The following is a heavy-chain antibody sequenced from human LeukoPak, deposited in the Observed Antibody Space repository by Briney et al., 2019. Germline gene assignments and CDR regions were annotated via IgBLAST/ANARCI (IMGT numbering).Heavy chain of an antibody. Sequence: SETLSLTCTVSGGSISSGGSYWSWIRQHPGKGLEWIGYIYYSGSTYYNPSLKSRVTISVDTPKNQFSLKLSSVTAADTAVYYCARGSIAAEFDYWAQGTLVTVSS. V-gene: IGHV4-31*03. D-gene: IGHD6-13*01. CDR1: GGSISSGGSY. CDR2: IYYSGST. J-gene: IGHJ4*02. CDR3: ARGSIAAEFDY.